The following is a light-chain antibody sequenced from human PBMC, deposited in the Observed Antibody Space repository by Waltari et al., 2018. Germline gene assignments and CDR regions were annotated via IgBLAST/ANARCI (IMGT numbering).Light chain of an antibody. CDR3: QQYYSTLYT. CDR2: GAS. CDR1: HGISNS. Sequence: DIQMTQSPSSLSASVGDRVTITCRASHGISNSLAWYQQKTGKAPNLLLFGASSLLSVVPSRFSGSGSGTDYTLTISSLRPEDFATYYCQQYYSTLYTFGQGTKLEIK. J-gene: IGKJ2*01. V-gene: IGKV1-NL1*01.